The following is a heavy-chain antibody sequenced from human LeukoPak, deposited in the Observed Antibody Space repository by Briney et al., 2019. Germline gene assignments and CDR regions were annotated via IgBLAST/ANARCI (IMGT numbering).Heavy chain of an antibody. Sequence: GGSLRLSCAASRFTFSSYAMSWVRQAPGKGLEWVSAISGSGGSTYYADSVKGRFTISRDNSKNTLHLQMNSLRAEDTAVYYCANRGYSGYPFDYWGQGTLVTVSS. D-gene: IGHD5-12*01. V-gene: IGHV3-23*01. J-gene: IGHJ4*02. CDR2: ISGSGGST. CDR1: RFTFSSYA. CDR3: ANRGYSGYPFDY.